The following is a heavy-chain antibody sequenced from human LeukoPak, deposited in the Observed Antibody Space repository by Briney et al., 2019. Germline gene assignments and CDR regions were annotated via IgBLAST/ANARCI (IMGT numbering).Heavy chain of an antibody. CDR3: ARDLYDSLSFFFDY. CDR2: ISSSSTYL. J-gene: IGHJ4*02. CDR1: GFTFSSYS. D-gene: IGHD3-22*01. Sequence: GSLRPSRATSGFTFSSYSMNWVRQAPGKGLGWVSTISSSSTYLYYADSVKGRFTISRDNAKNSLHLQMNSLRAEDTAVYYCARDLYDSLSFFFDYWGQGTLVTVSS. V-gene: IGHV3-21*01.